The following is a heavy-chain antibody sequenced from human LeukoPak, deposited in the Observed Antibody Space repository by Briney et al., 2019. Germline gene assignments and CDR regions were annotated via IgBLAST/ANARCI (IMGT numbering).Heavy chain of an antibody. CDR2: ISWNSGSI. CDR1: GFTFDDYA. Sequence: GGSLRLSCAASGFTFDDYAMHWVRQAPGKGLEWVSGISWNSGSIGYADSVKGRFTISRDNAKNSLYLQMNSLRAEDMALYYCAKGSYAFDIWGQGTMVTVSS. CDR3: AKGSYAFDI. V-gene: IGHV3-9*03. J-gene: IGHJ3*02.